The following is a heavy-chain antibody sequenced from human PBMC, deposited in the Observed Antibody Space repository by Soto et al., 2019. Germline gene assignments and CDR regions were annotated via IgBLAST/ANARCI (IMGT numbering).Heavy chain of an antibody. CDR1: GGTFSTYA. D-gene: IGHD5-18*01. V-gene: IGHV1-69*12. J-gene: IGHJ4*02. Sequence: QVQLVQSGAEVKKPESSVKVSCKAPGGTFSTYAISWVRQAPGQGLEWMGGIIPMFGTANYAQRFQDRVTLTADESTNTVYMELSSLRSDDPAVYCCASGIQLWLRRINNGYSGWGQGTLVTVSS. CDR3: ASGIQLWLRRINNGYSG. CDR2: IIPMFGTA.